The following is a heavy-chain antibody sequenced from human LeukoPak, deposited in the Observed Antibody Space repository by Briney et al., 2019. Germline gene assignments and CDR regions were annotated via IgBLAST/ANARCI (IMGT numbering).Heavy chain of an antibody. CDR3: AVAYGGYDWEGGFDY. J-gene: IGHJ4*02. D-gene: IGHD5-12*01. Sequence: GGSLRLSCAPSGFTFSRYALHCVRQALGKGLEYVSSISTNGGSTYYANSVKGRFTISRDNSKNTLFLQLGSLRAEDMAVYYCAVAYGGYDWEGGFDYWGQGTLVTVSS. CDR2: ISTNGGST. CDR1: GFTFSRYA. V-gene: IGHV3-64*01.